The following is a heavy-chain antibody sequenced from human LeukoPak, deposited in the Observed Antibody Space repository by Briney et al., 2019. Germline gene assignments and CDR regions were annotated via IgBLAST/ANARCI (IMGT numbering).Heavy chain of an antibody. J-gene: IGHJ4*02. CDR2: ISGSGGST. CDR3: AKDQRYFGWLPPFDY. V-gene: IGHV3-23*01. Sequence: GGSLRLSCAASGFTFSSYAMSWVRQAPGKGLEWVSPISGSGGSTYYADSVKGRFTISRDNSKNTLYLQMNSLRAEDTAVYYCAKDQRYFGWLPPFDYWGQGTLVTVSS. CDR1: GFTFSSYA. D-gene: IGHD3-9*01.